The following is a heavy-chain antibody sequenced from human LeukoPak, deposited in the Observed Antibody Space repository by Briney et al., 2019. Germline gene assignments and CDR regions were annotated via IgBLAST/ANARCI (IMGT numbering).Heavy chain of an antibody. Sequence: SETLSLTCTVSGGSISSYYWSWIRQPAGKGLKWIGRIYTSGSTNYNPSLKSRVTMSVDTSKNQFSLKLSSVTAADTAVYYCARGGLRFLEWLPNDYWGQGTLVTVSS. V-gene: IGHV4-4*07. CDR2: IYTSGST. CDR1: GGSISSYY. J-gene: IGHJ4*02. D-gene: IGHD3-3*01. CDR3: ARGGLRFLEWLPNDY.